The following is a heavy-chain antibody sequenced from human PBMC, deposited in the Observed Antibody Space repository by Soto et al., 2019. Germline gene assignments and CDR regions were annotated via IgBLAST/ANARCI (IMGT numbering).Heavy chain of an antibody. Sequence: EVQVLESGGGLVQPGGSLRLSCAASGFTFSSYAMSWVRQAPGKGLEWVSSISGSGGGTYYADSVKGRFTFSRDNSKNTLYLQMNSLRAEDTPVYYCAKFGMATTKRSPPYSIDYWGQGALVTVSS. CDR1: GFTFSSYA. D-gene: IGHD1-1*01. V-gene: IGHV3-23*01. J-gene: IGHJ4*02. CDR2: ISGSGGGT. CDR3: AKFGMATTKRSPPYSIDY.